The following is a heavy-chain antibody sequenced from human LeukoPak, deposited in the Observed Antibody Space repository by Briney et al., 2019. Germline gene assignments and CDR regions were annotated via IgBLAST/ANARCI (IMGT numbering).Heavy chain of an antibody. CDR1: GYSFTSYW. CDR3: ARPNWGRYYFDY. Sequence: GESLKISCKGSGYSFTSYWIGWVRQMPGKGLEWMGILYPGDSDIRYSPSFQGQVTISADNSISTAYLQWTSLKASDTAIYYCARPNWGRYYFDYWGQGTLVTVSS. CDR2: LYPGDSDI. J-gene: IGHJ4*02. D-gene: IGHD7-27*01. V-gene: IGHV5-51*01.